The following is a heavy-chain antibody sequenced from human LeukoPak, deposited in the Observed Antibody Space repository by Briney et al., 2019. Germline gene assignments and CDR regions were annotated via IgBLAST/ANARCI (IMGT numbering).Heavy chain of an antibody. J-gene: IGHJ5*02. V-gene: IGHV3-11*01. CDR1: GFTFSDYY. CDR2: ISSSGSTI. CDR3: ARRRKDLNWFDP. Sequence: GGSLRLSCAASGFTFSDYYMSWIRQALGKGLEWVSYISSSGSTIYYADSVKGRFTISRDNAKNSLYLQMNSLRAEDTAVYYCARRRKDLNWFDPWGQGTLVTVSS.